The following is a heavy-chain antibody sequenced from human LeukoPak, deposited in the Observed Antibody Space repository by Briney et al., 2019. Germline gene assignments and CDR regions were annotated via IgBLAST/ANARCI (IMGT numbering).Heavy chain of an antibody. CDR1: GYTFTGYY. V-gene: IGHV1-2*02. CDR2: INPNSGGT. J-gene: IGHJ6*02. CDR3: ARSLIIRESHYYYYYYGMDV. Sequence: ASVKVTCKASGYTFTGYYMHWVRQAPGQGLEWMGWINPNSGGTNYAQKFQGRVTMTRDTSISTAYMELSRLRSDDTAVYYCARSLIIRESHYYYYYYGMDVWGQGTTVTVSS. D-gene: IGHD2-8*01.